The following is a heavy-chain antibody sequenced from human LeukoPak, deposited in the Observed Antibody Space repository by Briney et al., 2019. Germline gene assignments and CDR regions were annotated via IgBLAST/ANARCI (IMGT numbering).Heavy chain of an antibody. CDR2: ITSSSTYI. CDR3: ARGYDILTGYLKDEPFDY. CDR1: GFSLTNYT. D-gene: IGHD3-9*01. V-gene: IGHV3-21*01. Sequence: GGSLRLSCAASGFSLTNYTMNWVRQAPGKGLEWVSSITSSSTYIYYADSVQGRFTISRDNAKNSLYLQMSSLRAEDTAVYYCARGYDILTGYLKDEPFDYWGQGTLVTVSS. J-gene: IGHJ4*02.